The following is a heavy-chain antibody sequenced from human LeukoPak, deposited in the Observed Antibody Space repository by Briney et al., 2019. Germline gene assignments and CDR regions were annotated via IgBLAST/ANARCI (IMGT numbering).Heavy chain of an antibody. D-gene: IGHD6-6*01. J-gene: IGHJ4*02. Sequence: PGGSLRLSCAASGFTFSSYAMSWVRQAPGKGLEWVSTISYSGGRTDYADSVKGRFATSRDSSKNTLYLQMDSLRAEDTAVYYCARDLGIAARPVFDQWGQGTLVTVSS. CDR1: GFTFSSYA. CDR3: ARDLGIAARPVFDQ. CDR2: ISYSGGRT. V-gene: IGHV3-23*01.